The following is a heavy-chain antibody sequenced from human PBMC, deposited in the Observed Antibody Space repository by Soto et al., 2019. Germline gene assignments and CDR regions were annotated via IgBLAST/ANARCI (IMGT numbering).Heavy chain of an antibody. Sequence: QVQLVASGGGVVQPGRSLRLSCAASGFTFSSYAMHWVRQAPGKGLEWVAVISYDGSNKYYADSVKGRFTISRDNSKNTLYLQMNSLRAEDTAVYYGAPDAFDIWGQGTMVTVAS. CDR3: APDAFDI. J-gene: IGHJ3*02. CDR1: GFTFSSYA. CDR2: ISYDGSNK. V-gene: IGHV3-30-3*01.